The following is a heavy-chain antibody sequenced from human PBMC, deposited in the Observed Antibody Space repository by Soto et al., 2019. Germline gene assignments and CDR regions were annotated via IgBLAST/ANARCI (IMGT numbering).Heavy chain of an antibody. D-gene: IGHD2-15*01. V-gene: IGHV3-33*01. Sequence: GGSLRLSCAASGFTFSSYAMYWVRQAPGKGLEWVAEIWYDGNNKYYAEKVKGRFTISRDNSKNTVFLQFDILRAEDTAVYYCAREYSLAVVLPGYWGQGT. J-gene: IGHJ4*02. CDR3: AREYSLAVVLPGY. CDR2: IWYDGNNK. CDR1: GFTFSSYA.